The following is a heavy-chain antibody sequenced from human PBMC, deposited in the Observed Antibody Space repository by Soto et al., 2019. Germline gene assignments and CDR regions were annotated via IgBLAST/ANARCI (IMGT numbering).Heavy chain of an antibody. V-gene: IGHV5-10-1*01. D-gene: IGHD1-26*01. CDR1: GYSFTTYG. Sequence: PGASLKISVRGSGYSFTTYGISWVRKFPGKGLEWMGKIDPTDSFTAYSPSFQGHVTISADRSISTAYLQWSSLKASDTAMYYCARLSGVGTTWAFDYWGQGTLVTVSS. CDR3: ARLSGVGTTWAFDY. CDR2: IDPTDSFT. J-gene: IGHJ4*01.